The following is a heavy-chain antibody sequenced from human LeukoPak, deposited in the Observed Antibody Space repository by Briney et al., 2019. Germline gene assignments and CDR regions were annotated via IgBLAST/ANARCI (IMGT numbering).Heavy chain of an antibody. D-gene: IGHD6-13*01. J-gene: IGHJ4*02. Sequence: SETLSLTCAVYGGSFSGYYWSWIRQPPGKGLEWIGEINHSGSTNYNPSLKSRVTISVDTSKNQFSLKLSSVTAADTAVYYCARFGSGIAAATPDYFDYWGQGTLVTVSS. V-gene: IGHV4-34*01. CDR3: ARFGSGIAAATPDYFDY. CDR1: GGSFSGYY. CDR2: INHSGST.